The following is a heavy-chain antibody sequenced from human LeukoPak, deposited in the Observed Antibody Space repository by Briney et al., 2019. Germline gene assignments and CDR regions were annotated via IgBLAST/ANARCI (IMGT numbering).Heavy chain of an antibody. J-gene: IGHJ4*02. CDR2: IYSSGST. D-gene: IGHD2-15*01. V-gene: IGHV4-39*07. CDR1: GGSISSYF. Sequence: SETLSLTCTVSGGSISSYFWGWIRQPPGKGLEWIGSIYSSGSTYYNPSLKSRVTIPVDTSKNQFSLKLSSVTAADTAVYYCARGLEYCSGGSCGPVDYWGLGTLVTVSS. CDR3: ARGLEYCSGGSCGPVDY.